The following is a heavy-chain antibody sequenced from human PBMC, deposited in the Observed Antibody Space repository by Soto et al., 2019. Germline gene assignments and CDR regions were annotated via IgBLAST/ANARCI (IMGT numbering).Heavy chain of an antibody. CDR3: AREGVFGLVKIIPPDY. V-gene: IGHV3-30*03. J-gene: IGHJ4*02. D-gene: IGHD3-3*01. CDR2: ISFDGSTQ. CDR1: GFGFSSYG. Sequence: VQLLESGGGVAQPGRSLRLSCRASGFGFSSYGMLWVRQAPGKGPEWVAFISFDGSTQYYADSVRGRFTISRDNSENTLYLQLDTLRVEDTAMYYCAREGVFGLVKIIPPDYWGQGTTVTVSS.